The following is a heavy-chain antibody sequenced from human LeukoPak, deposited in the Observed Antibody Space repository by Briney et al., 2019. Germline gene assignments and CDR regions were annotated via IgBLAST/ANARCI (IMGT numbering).Heavy chain of an antibody. CDR3: AKVKDRSGIFCLDY. D-gene: IGHD1-26*01. J-gene: IGHJ4*02. Sequence: GGSLRLSCAASGFTFDDYAMHWVRQAPGQGLEWVSLISGDGGSKYYADSVKGRFTISRDNSKNSLYLQMNSLRTEDTALYYCAKVKDRSGIFCLDYWGQGTLVTVSS. CDR2: ISGDGGSK. V-gene: IGHV3-43*02. CDR1: GFTFDDYA.